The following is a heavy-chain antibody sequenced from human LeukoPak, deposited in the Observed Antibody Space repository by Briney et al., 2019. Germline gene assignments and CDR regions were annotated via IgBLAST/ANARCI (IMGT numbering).Heavy chain of an antibody. Sequence: SETLSLTCTVSGGSISSGSYYWSWIRQPAGKGLEWIGRIYTSGSTNYNPSLKSRVTISVDTSKNQFSLKLSSVTAADTAMYYCARERGYSGYDFAGDWFDPWGQGTLVTVSS. CDR2: IYTSGST. CDR1: GGSISSGSYY. D-gene: IGHD5-12*01. J-gene: IGHJ5*02. CDR3: ARERGYSGYDFAGDWFDP. V-gene: IGHV4-61*02.